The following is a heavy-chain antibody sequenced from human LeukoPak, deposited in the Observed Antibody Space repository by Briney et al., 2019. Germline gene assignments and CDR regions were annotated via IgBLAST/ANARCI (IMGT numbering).Heavy chain of an antibody. J-gene: IGHJ4*02. D-gene: IGHD5-12*01. CDR1: GYTFTSYY. CDR2: INPSGGST. CDR3: ALGVATTPFDY. Sequence: VDSVKVSCKASGYTFTSYYMHWVRQAPGQGLEWMGIINPSGGSTSYAQKFQGRVTMTRDTSTSTVYMELSSLRSEDTAVYYCALGVATTPFDYWGQGTLVTVSS. V-gene: IGHV1-46*01.